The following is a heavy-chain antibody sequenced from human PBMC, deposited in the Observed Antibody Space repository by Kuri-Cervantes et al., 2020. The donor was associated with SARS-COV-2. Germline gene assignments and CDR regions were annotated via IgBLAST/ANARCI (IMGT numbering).Heavy chain of an antibody. CDR1: GNSLSSGDYY. CDR3: ARAAAGNWYFDL. D-gene: IGHD6-13*01. CDR2: IYYSGST. Sequence: ESLKISCTVSGNSLSSGDYYWTWVRQPPGKGLEWIGSIYYSGSTYYNPSLKSRVTISVDTSKNQFSLKLSSVTAADTAVYYCARAAAGNWYFDLWGRGTLVTVSS. V-gene: IGHV4-39*01. J-gene: IGHJ2*01.